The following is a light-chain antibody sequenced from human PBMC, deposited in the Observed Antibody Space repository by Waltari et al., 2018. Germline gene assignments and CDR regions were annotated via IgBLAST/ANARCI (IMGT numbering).Light chain of an antibody. CDR1: SSDVGRYNL. Sequence: HSALTQPASVSVSPGQSITISCTGTSSDVGRYNLVSWYQQHPDQAPKLMIYEDSTRPSGGSNRFSGSKCGNTASLTICGLQAEDEADYYCCSYAGSSTLVFGGGTKLTVL. V-gene: IGLV2-23*01. CDR3: CSYAGSSTLV. J-gene: IGLJ3*02. CDR2: EDS.